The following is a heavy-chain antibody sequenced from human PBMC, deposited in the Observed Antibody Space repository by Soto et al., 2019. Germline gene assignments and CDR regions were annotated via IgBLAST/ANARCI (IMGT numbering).Heavy chain of an antibody. CDR3: AAAPSTGSGSFVVGV. CDR2: IFVGSGNT. V-gene: IGHV1-58*01. Sequence: GASVKVSCKASGFTFTSSAVQWVRQARGQRLEWIGWIFVGSGNTNYSQKFQERVTITRDMSSSTAYMELSSLRSEDTAVYYCAAAPSTGSGSFVVGVWGQGTMVTVSS. J-gene: IGHJ3*01. D-gene: IGHD2-21*01. CDR1: GFTFTSSA.